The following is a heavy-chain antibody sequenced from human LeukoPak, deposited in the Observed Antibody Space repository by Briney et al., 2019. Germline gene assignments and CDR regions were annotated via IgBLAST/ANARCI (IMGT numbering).Heavy chain of an antibody. J-gene: IGHJ4*02. Sequence: GESLKISCKVSGDNFASYRIGWVRQMPGKGLEWMGFIYPGDSETKNSPSFQGQVTMSADKSISTAYLQWSSLKASDTAIYYCARLGLGSGSSCDYWGQGTLLTVSS. V-gene: IGHV5-51*01. CDR2: IYPGDSET. D-gene: IGHD3-10*01. CDR3: ARLGLGSGSSCDY. CDR1: GDNFASYR.